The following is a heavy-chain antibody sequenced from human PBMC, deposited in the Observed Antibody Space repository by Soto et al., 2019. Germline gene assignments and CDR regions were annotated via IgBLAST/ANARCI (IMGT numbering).Heavy chain of an antibody. J-gene: IGHJ4*02. D-gene: IGHD2-2*01. CDR1: GFTFSDYW. V-gene: IGHV3-7*03. CDR2: IKFDGSVK. CDR3: VKDGGYCSSTTCYSPRNHYFDS. Sequence: GSLRLSCAASGFTFSDYWMSWVRQAPGKGPEWVANIKFDGSVKQYVDSVRGRFTISRDNSRNSLFLQMNSLRAGDTAVYYCVKDGGYCSSTTCYSPRNHYFDSWGQGTLVTVSS.